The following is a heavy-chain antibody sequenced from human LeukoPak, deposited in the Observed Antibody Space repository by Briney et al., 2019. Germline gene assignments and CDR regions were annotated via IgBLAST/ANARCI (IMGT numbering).Heavy chain of an antibody. CDR2: IYYSGST. V-gene: IGHV4-59*01. Sequence: PSETLSLTCTVSGGSISSYYWSWIRQPPGKGLEWTGYIYYSGSTNYNPSLKSRVTISVDTSKNQFSLKLSSVTAADTAVYYCARDVRGYSYGSFDYWGQGTLVTVSS. D-gene: IGHD5-18*01. CDR1: GGSISSYY. J-gene: IGHJ4*02. CDR3: ARDVRGYSYGSFDY.